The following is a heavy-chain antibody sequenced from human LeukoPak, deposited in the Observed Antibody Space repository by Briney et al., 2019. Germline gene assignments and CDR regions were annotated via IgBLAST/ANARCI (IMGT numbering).Heavy chain of an antibody. CDR1: GFTFSSYE. CDR2: ISSSGSTI. D-gene: IGHD3-3*01. V-gene: IGHV3-48*03. CDR3: ARGALRSGYSNPNDSNDY. Sequence: LTGGPLRLSCAASGFTFSSYEMNWVRQAPGKGLEWVSYISSSGSTIYYADSVKGRFTISRDNAKNSLYLQMNSLRAEDTAVYYCARGALRSGYSNPNDSNDYWGQGTLVTVSS. J-gene: IGHJ4*02.